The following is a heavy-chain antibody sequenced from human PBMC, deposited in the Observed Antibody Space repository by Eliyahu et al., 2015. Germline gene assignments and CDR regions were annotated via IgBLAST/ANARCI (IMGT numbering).Heavy chain of an antibody. V-gene: IGHV1-3*01. Sequence: QVQLVQSGPEVTKTGAXVKLSCDASGFTFVNYAXHGVRQAPGQGLEWMGWISALNGVTTYSQIFQGRLNIYRQTFTRTTYMELSSVTSEDTAIYYCARVYRASGPYYQGYYYAMDVWGQGTTVTVSS. CDR1: GFTFVNYA. J-gene: IGHJ6*02. D-gene: IGHD3-22*01. CDR2: ISALNGVT. CDR3: ARVYRASGPYYQGYYYAMDV.